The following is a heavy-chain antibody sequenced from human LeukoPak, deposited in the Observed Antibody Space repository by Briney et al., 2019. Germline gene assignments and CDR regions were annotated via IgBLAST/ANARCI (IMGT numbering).Heavy chain of an antibody. J-gene: IGHJ4*02. CDR2: IYYSGST. D-gene: IGHD3-22*01. V-gene: IGHV4-59*01. CDR1: GGSISSYY. CDR3: ATTAGGYNY. Sequence: SETLSLTCTVSGGSISSYYWSRIRQPPGKGLEWIGYIYYSGSTNYNPSLKSRVTISVDTSKNQFSLKLSSVTAADTAVYYCATTAGGYNYWGQGTLVTVSS.